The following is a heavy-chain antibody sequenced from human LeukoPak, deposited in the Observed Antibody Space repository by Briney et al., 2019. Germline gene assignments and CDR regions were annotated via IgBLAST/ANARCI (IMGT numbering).Heavy chain of an antibody. CDR3: AKGGPSGDDRLRDAFEI. Sequence: GGSLRLSCAASGFTFSSYAMSWVRQAPGKGLEWVSAISGSGGSTYYADSVKGRFAISRDNSKNTLYLQMNSLRAEDTAVYYCAKGGPSGDDRLRDAFEIWGQGTIGTVSS. J-gene: IGHJ3*02. D-gene: IGHD5-12*01. CDR2: ISGSGGST. CDR1: GFTFSSYA. V-gene: IGHV3-23*01.